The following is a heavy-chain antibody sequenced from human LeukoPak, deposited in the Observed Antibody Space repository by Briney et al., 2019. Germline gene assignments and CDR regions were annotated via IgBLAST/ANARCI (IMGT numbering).Heavy chain of an antibody. Sequence: SETLSLTCTVSGGSISSYYWSWIRQPPGKGLEWIGYIYYSGSTNYNPPLKSRVTISVDTSKNQFSLKLSSVTAADTAVYYCARGIRYCSSTSCYRRFNWFDPWGQGTLVTVSS. J-gene: IGHJ5*02. D-gene: IGHD2-2*02. CDR2: IYYSGST. CDR3: ARGIRYCSSTSCYRRFNWFDP. CDR1: GGSISSYY. V-gene: IGHV4-59*01.